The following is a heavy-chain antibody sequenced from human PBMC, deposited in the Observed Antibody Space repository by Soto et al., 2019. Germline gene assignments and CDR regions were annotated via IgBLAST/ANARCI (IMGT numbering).Heavy chain of an antibody. CDR2: INAGNGNT. Sequence: ASVKVSCKASGYTFTSYAMHWVRQAPGQRLEWMGWINAGNGNTKYSQKFQGRVTITRDTSASTAYMELSSLRSEDTAVYYCARDTSVAGTDYYYMDVWGKGTTVTVSS. D-gene: IGHD6-19*01. CDR1: GYTFTSYA. CDR3: ARDTSVAGTDYYYMDV. V-gene: IGHV1-3*01. J-gene: IGHJ6*03.